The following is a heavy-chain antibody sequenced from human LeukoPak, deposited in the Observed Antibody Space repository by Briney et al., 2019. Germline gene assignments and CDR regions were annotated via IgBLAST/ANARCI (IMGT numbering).Heavy chain of an antibody. Sequence: PGGSLRLSCSASGFSFSDYDMNWFRQAPGKGLEWISSISVLSVLVYYGDSVKGRFSISRDNAMNSVFLQMNSLGVDDTAVYYCGRAFPPLRTASAGDLWGQGTLDCVSS. D-gene: IGHD3-16*01. CDR2: ISVLSVLV. CDR3: GRAFPPLRTASAGDL. CDR1: GFSFSDYD. V-gene: IGHV3-21*01. J-gene: IGHJ4*02.